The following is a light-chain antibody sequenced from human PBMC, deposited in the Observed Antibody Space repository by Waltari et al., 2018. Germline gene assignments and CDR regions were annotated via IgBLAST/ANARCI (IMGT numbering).Light chain of an antibody. CDR1: QTVSRN. V-gene: IGKV3-15*01. CDR2: GAS. CDR3: QQYNGWPPMYT. Sequence: ETVMTQSPATLSVSPGERATLSCRASQTVSRNLAWYQQTPGKGPRLPIYGASTRATGIPARFSGSESGTEFTLTISSLQSEDSGIYYCQQYNGWPPMYTFGQGTKLQIK. J-gene: IGKJ2*01.